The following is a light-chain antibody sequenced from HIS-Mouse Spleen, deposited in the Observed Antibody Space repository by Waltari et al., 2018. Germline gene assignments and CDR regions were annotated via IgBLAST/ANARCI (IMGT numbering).Light chain of an antibody. Sequence: QSALTQPASVSGSPGQSITISCTGTSSDVGGYNYVSWYQQHPGKAPKLRIYDVSNRPSGVSNRFSGSKSGTTASLTISELQAEDEADYYCSSYTSSSTLVVFGGGTKLTVL. V-gene: IGLV2-14*03. CDR3: SSYTSSSTLVV. CDR2: DVS. CDR1: SSDVGGYNY. J-gene: IGLJ2*01.